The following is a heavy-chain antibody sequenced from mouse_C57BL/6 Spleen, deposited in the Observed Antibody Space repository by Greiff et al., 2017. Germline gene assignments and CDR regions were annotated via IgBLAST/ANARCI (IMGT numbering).Heavy chain of an antibody. CDR3: ARDDYDRNFDY. CDR1: GYSITSGYY. Sequence: EVQVVESGPGLVKPSQSLSLTCSVTGYSITSGYYWNWIRQFPGNKLEWMGYISYDGSNNSNPSLKNRISITRDTSKNQFFLKLNSVTTEDTATYYCARDDYDRNFDYWGQGTTLTVSS. D-gene: IGHD2-4*01. V-gene: IGHV3-6*01. J-gene: IGHJ2*01. CDR2: ISYDGSN.